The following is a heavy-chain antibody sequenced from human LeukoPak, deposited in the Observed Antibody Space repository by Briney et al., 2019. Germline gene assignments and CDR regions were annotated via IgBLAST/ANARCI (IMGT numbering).Heavy chain of an antibody. V-gene: IGHV3-21*01. CDR3: ARDASDIVVGVGGTPSEVCFDT. Sequence: GGSLRLSCTASGVSFRTYTMNWVRQAPGEGLEWVSSISGSSTHIYYADAVNGRFIISTDNTKNSLYLQLNSLRAEDTAVYYCARDASDIVVGVGGTPSEVCFDTWGQGTLVTVSS. CDR1: GVSFRTYT. CDR2: ISGSSTHI. J-gene: IGHJ5*02. D-gene: IGHD2-15*01.